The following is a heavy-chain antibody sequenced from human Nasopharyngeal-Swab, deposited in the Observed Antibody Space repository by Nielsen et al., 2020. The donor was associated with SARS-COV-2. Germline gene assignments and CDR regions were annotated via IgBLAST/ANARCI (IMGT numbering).Heavy chain of an antibody. CDR1: GFTFNNYN. CDR2: I. D-gene: IGHD3-3*01. Sequence: GESLKISCAASGFTFNNYNFNWVRQAPGKGLEWVSYIKGRFTISRDNAKNSRYLQMNSLRAEDTAVYYCARDGLDYDFWSAYFMDVWGQGTTVTVSS. V-gene: IGHV3-69-1*01. CDR3: ARDGLDYDFWSAYFMDV. J-gene: IGHJ6*02.